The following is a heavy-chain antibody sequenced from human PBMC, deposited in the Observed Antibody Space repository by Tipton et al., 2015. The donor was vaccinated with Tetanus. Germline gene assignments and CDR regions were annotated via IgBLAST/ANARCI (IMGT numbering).Heavy chain of an antibody. J-gene: IGHJ3*01. D-gene: IGHD4-17*01. V-gene: IGHV4-39*01. CDR3: ARPSTTVTPRAFDV. CDR1: GASMSSSSYY. CDR2: IYYSGSS. Sequence: TLSLTCNVSGASMSSSSYYWDWIRQPPGKGLEWIGSIYYSGSSYYNPSLESRVTISLDTSKNLFSLKLTSVTAADAAVYYCARPSTTVTPRAFDVWGQGTMVTVSS.